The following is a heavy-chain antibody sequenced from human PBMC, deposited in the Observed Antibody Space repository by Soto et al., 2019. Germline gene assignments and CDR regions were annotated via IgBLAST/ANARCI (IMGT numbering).Heavy chain of an antibody. J-gene: IGHJ1*01. Sequence: QVQLVQSGAEVKKPGSSVKVSCKASGGTFSSYTISWVRQAPGQGLEWMGRIIPILGIANYAQKFQGRVTITADKSTSTAYMELSSLRSEDTAVYYCARVPSDYGDYDAPGPFQHWGQGTLVTVSS. D-gene: IGHD4-17*01. CDR1: GGTFSSYT. V-gene: IGHV1-69*02. CDR3: ARVPSDYGDYDAPGPFQH. CDR2: IIPILGIA.